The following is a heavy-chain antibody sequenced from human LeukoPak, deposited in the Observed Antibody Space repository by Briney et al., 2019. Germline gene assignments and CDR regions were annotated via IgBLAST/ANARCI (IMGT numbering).Heavy chain of an antibody. J-gene: IGHJ4*02. CDR3: TRQGDGGRAFVY. D-gene: IGHD4-23*01. CDR1: GGSISSSSYN. Sequence: KPSETLSLTCTASGGSISSSSYNWGWIRQTPGKGLEWIGTIYYNGNTYYNASLKSRVSISGHTSNTHFSLRLTSVTATDTAVYYCTRQGDGGRAFVYWGQGILVTVS. CDR2: IYYNGNT. V-gene: IGHV4-39*01.